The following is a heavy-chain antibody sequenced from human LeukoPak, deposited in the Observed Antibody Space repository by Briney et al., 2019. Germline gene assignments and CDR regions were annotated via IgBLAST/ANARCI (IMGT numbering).Heavy chain of an antibody. Sequence: SETLSLTCSVSGGSLSSYYWSWIRQPAGKGLEWIGRIYTSGSTNYNPSLKSRVSMSVDTSKNQFSLKLSSVTAADTAVYYCARVYYESSGYYDYLGFDYWSQGTLVTVSS. D-gene: IGHD3-22*01. CDR1: GGSLSSYY. V-gene: IGHV4-4*07. CDR3: ARVYYESSGYYDYLGFDY. J-gene: IGHJ4*02. CDR2: IYTSGST.